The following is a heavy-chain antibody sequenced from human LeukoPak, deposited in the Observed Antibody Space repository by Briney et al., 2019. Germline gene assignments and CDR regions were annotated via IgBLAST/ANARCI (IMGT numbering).Heavy chain of an antibody. V-gene: IGHV4-39*01. CDR1: GGSISSSSYY. CDR3: ARHGMFDI. CDR2: IYYSGST. J-gene: IGHJ3*02. Sequence: SETLSLTCTVSGGSISSSSYYWGWIRQPPGKGLEWIGSIYYSGSTYYNPSLKSRVTISVDTSKNQFSLKLSSVTAADTAVYYCARHGMFDIWGQGTMVTVSS.